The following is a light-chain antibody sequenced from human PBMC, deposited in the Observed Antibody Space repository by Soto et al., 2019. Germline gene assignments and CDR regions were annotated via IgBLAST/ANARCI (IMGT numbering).Light chain of an antibody. CDR2: GAS. J-gene: IGKJ1*01. CDR3: QQYGSSPRT. Sequence: EIVLTQSPGTLSLTPGERATLSCRASQSVSSSYLAWYQQKPGQAPTLLIYGASIRAAGIPDRFSGSGSGTDFTLTIRRLEPEDFAVYYCQQYGSSPRTFGQGTKVDI. CDR1: QSVSSSY. V-gene: IGKV3-20*01.